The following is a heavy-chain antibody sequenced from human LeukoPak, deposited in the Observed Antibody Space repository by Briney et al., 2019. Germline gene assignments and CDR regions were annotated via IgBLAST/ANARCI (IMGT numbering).Heavy chain of an antibody. J-gene: IGHJ4*02. CDR2: VYYSGRT. CDR3: ARGIHDSGSWLSPRSPLDY. D-gene: IGHD6-13*01. CDR1: GGSISTYY. Sequence: SETLSLTCTVSGGSISTYYWNWIRQPPGKGLEWIGYVYYSGRTNYNPSLKSRVTISIDTSKSQFSLKLSSVTADDTAVYYCARGIHDSGSWLSPRSPLDYWGQGTLVTVSS. V-gene: IGHV4-59*01.